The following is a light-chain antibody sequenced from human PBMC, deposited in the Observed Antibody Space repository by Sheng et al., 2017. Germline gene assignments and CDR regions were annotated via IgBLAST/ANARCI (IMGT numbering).Light chain of an antibody. CDR1: QGIRTA. CDR2: DAS. J-gene: IGKJ4*01. Sequence: AIQLTQSPSSLSASVGDTVTITCRASQGIRTALAWYQQKPGKPPKLLIFDASSLESGVPSRFSGSGSGTDFTLTISSLQPEDFATYYCQQSYSAPLTFGGGTKVEIK. CDR3: QQSYSAPLT. V-gene: IGKV1-13*02.